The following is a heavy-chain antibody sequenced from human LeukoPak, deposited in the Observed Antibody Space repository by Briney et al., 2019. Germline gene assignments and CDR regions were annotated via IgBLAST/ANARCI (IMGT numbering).Heavy chain of an antibody. D-gene: IGHD5-18*01. J-gene: IGHJ4*02. Sequence: KPSETLSLTCSVSGYSITSGYYWGWIRQTPGKGLEWIGSSYHTGSTLYNPSLKSRVTMSVDTSKNQFSLKLSSVTAADTAVYYCARMGQLLGFDYWGQGTLVTVSS. CDR3: ARMGQLLGFDY. V-gene: IGHV4-38-2*02. CDR2: SYHTGST. CDR1: GYSITSGYY.